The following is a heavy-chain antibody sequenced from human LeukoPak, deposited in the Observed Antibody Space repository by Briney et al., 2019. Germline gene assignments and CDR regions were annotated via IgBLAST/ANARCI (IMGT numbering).Heavy chain of an antibody. J-gene: IGHJ4*02. V-gene: IGHV1-69*01. CDR2: IIPIFGTA. Sequence: TVNVSCTASGGTFSIYAISWVRQAPGQGLEWMGGIIPIFGTANYAQKFQGRVTITADESTSTAYMELSSLRSEDTAVYYCARDLGDGARGVNGGYFDYWGQGTLVTVSS. CDR3: ARDLGDGARGVNGGYFDY. D-gene: IGHD3-10*01. CDR1: GGTFSIYA.